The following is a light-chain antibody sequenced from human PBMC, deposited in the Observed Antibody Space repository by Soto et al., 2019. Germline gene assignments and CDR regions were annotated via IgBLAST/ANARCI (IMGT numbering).Light chain of an antibody. V-gene: IGKV1-12*01. J-gene: IGKJ5*01. Sequence: DIQMTHSPSSVSASVLYIVTITFRASQDINKWLAWYQQKPGKAPKLLIYAASSLQSGVPSRFSGSGSGTDFTLTISSLQPEDFATYYCQKSYSTPINFGQGTRLEIK. CDR2: AAS. CDR1: QDINKW. CDR3: QKSYSTPIN.